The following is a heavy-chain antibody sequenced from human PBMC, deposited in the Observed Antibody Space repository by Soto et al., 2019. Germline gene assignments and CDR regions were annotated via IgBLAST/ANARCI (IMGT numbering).Heavy chain of an antibody. V-gene: IGHV3-53*01. CDR1: GFSVSSSY. Sequence: EVQLVESGGGLIQPGGSLRLSCAASGFSVSSSYLTWVRQAPVKGLEWVAVVYSGGSTFYADSVKGRFTISRDISTNMVFLQMNTLRVEDTGVYYCVRGNSWLARAFDPWGQGTLVTVSA. CDR2: VYSGGST. CDR3: VRGNSWLARAFDP. J-gene: IGHJ5*02. D-gene: IGHD6-19*01.